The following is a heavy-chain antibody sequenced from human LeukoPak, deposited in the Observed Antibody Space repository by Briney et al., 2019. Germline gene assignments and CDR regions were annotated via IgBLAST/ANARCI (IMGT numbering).Heavy chain of an antibody. D-gene: IGHD4-11*01. CDR1: GFTFDDNA. V-gene: IGHV3-9*03. Sequence: GGSLRLSCVASGFTFDDNAMHWVRQAPGKGLEWVSGISWNSGSIAYADSVKGRFTISRDNAKKSLYLQMNSLRAEDMAFYYCAKANGHSNPYYFDYWGQGILVTVSS. J-gene: IGHJ4*02. CDR3: AKANGHSNPYYFDY. CDR2: ISWNSGSI.